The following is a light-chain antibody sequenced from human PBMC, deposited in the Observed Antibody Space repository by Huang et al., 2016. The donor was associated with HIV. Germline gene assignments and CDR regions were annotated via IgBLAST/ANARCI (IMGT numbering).Light chain of an antibody. V-gene: IGKV3-15*01. J-gene: IGKJ4*01. CDR1: QDDNNN. Sequence: EVVMTQSPATLSVSPGERAILSCRASQDDNNNVAWYQQKPGQAPRLLIYDASTRATGIPVRFSGSGSGTEFTLTISSLQSEDFAVYYCQQYNRWPPLTFGGGTKVEIK. CDR3: QQYNRWPPLT. CDR2: DAS.